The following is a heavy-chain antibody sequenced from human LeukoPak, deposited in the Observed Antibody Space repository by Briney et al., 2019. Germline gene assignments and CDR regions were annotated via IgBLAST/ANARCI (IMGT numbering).Heavy chain of an antibody. J-gene: IGHJ4*02. D-gene: IGHD5-18*01. CDR1: GFTFSSYA. CDR2: ISYDGSNK. Sequence: QSGGSLRLSCAASGFTFSSYAMHWVRQAPGKGLGWVAVISYDGSNKYYADSVKGRFTISRDNSKNTLYLQMNSLRAEDTAVYYCARAWDTAMVLDYWGQGTLVTVSS. CDR3: ARAWDTAMVLDY. V-gene: IGHV3-30*04.